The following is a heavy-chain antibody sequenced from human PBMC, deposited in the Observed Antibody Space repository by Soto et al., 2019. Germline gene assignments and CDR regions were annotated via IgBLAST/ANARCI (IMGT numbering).Heavy chain of an antibody. CDR2: IFGADET. Sequence: EVHLVETGGDSIQPGGSLRLSCAASGFSVTASNMNWVRQAPGKGLEWVSVIFGADETYYADSVRGRFTISRDNSKNTGYLQMDSLRTEDTALYYCARGGFDWGQGTLVTVSS. D-gene: IGHD3-16*01. CDR3: ARGGFD. CDR1: GFSVTASN. V-gene: IGHV3-53*02. J-gene: IGHJ4*02.